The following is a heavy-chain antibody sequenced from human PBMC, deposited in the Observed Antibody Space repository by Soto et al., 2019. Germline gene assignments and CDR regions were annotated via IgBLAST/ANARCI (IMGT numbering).Heavy chain of an antibody. D-gene: IGHD3-22*01. CDR1: GGSISSSSYY. J-gene: IGHJ4*02. CDR2: IYYSGST. CDR3: ARRSDSSGYY. Sequence: PSETLSLTCTVSGGSISSSSYYWGWIRQPPGKGLEWIGSIYYSGSTYYNPSLKSRVTISVDTSKNQFSLKLSSVTAADTAVYYCARRSDSSGYYWGQGTLVTVS. V-gene: IGHV4-39*01.